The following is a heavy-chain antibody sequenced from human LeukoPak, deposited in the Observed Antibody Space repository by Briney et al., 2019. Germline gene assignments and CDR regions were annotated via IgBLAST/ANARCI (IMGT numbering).Heavy chain of an antibody. V-gene: IGHV4-59*01. CDR1: GGSITSSY. Sequence: PSETLSLTCTVSGGSITSSYWSWIQQPPGKGLEWIGYIYYSGSTYYSPSLRSRVTMSVDTSKNEFSLKMSSVTPADTAVYYCARGGSSSPLDDWGQGTLVTVSS. CDR2: IYYSGST. D-gene: IGHD6-6*01. J-gene: IGHJ4*02. CDR3: ARGGSSSPLDD.